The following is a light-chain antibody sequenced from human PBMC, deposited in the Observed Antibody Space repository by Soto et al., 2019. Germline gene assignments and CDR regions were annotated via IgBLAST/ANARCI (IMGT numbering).Light chain of an antibody. V-gene: IGLV2-11*01. CDR1: SSDVGGYNY. CDR2: DVS. CDR3: CSYAGSYLYV. J-gene: IGLJ1*01. Sequence: QSALTQPRSVSGSPGQSVTISCTGTSSDVGGYNYVSWYQQHTGKAPKLMIYDVSKRPSGVPDRFSGSKSGNTASLTISGLQAEDEADYSCCSYAGSYLYVFGTGTKLTVL.